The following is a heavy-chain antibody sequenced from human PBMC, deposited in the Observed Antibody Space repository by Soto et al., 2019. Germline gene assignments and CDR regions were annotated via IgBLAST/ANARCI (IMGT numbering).Heavy chain of an antibody. D-gene: IGHD2-8*01. CDR3: ARVGNAYYYYYGMDV. CDR2: IKQDGSEK. CDR1: GFTFSSYW. V-gene: IGHV3-7*01. J-gene: IGHJ6*02. Sequence: GGSLRLSCAASGFTFSSYWMSWVRQAPGKGLEWVANIKQDGSEKYYVDSVKGRFTISRDNAKNSLYLQMNSLRAEDTAVYYCARVGNAYYYYYGMDVWGQGTTVTVSS.